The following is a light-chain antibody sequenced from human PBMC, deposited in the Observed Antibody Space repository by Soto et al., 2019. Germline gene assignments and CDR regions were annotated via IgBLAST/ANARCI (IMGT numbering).Light chain of an antibody. V-gene: IGKV1-39*01. J-gene: IGKJ3*01. CDR2: AAS. CDR1: QSISSW. CDR3: QQSNRTPFT. Sequence: DIQMTKSPSSLSAPVRDRVTITCRASQSISSWLAWYQQKPGKAPKLLMYAASSLQGGVPSRSSGRGSGTEFTLTISSLQPEDFATYYCQQSNRTPFTFGPGTKVDIK.